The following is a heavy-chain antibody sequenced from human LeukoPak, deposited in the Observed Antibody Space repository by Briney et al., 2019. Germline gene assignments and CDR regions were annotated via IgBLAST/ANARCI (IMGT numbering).Heavy chain of an antibody. CDR1: GGSISSGGYY. CDR2: IYHSGIT. CDR3: ARDHRNIAVAVSYFDY. J-gene: IGHJ4*02. D-gene: IGHD6-19*01. Sequence: SETLSLTCTVSGGSISSGGYYWSWIRQPPGKGLEWIVYIYHSGITYYNPSLKSRVTISVDRSKDQFSLKLSSVTAAATDVYYCARDHRNIAVAVSYFDYWGQGTLVTVSS. V-gene: IGHV4-30-2*01.